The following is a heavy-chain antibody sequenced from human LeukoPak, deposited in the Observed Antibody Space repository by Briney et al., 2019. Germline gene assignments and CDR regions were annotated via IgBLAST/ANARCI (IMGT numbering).Heavy chain of an antibody. CDR3: ARSVADPTFDY. Sequence: PSETLSLTCTVSGGSLSSYYWSWIRQPPGKGLEWIGYIYYSGSTNYNPSLKSRVTISVDTSKNQFSLKLSSVTAADTAVYYCARSVADPTFDYWGQGTLVTVSS. CDR1: GGSLSSYY. D-gene: IGHD6-19*01. J-gene: IGHJ4*02. V-gene: IGHV4-59*01. CDR2: IYYSGST.